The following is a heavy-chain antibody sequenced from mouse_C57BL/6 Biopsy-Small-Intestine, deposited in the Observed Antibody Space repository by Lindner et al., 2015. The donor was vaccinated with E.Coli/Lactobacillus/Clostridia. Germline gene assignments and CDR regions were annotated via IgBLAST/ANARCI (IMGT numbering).Heavy chain of an antibody. V-gene: IGHV1-62-2*01. CDR2: FYPGSGSI. CDR1: GYTFTEYT. Sequence: VQLQESGAELVKPGASVKPSCKASGYTFTEYTIHWIKQRSGQGLEWIGWFYPGSGSIKYNEKFKDKATLTADKSSSTVYMELSGLTSEDSAVYFCARQEPYYAMDYWGQGTSVTVSS. CDR3: ARQEPYYAMDY. J-gene: IGHJ4*01.